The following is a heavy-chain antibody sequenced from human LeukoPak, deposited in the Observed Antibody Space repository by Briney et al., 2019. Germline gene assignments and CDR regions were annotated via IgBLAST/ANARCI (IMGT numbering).Heavy chain of an antibody. CDR2: ISAYNGNT. J-gene: IGHJ6*02. CDR3: ARGPYCGGDCYSGESYYYYGMDV. D-gene: IGHD2-21*02. Sequence: ASVKVSCKASGYTFTSYGISWVRRAPGQGLEWMGWISAYNGNTNYAQKLQGRVTMTTDTSTSTAYMELRSLRSDDTAVYYCARGPYCGGDCYSGESYYYYGMDVWGQGTTVTVSS. CDR1: GYTFTSYG. V-gene: IGHV1-18*01.